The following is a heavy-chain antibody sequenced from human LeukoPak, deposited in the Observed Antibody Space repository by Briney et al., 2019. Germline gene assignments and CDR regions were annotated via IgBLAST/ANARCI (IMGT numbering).Heavy chain of an antibody. CDR2: INHSGST. CDR3: ARGWLYGSGSPLVS. CDR1: GGSFSGYY. D-gene: IGHD3-10*01. J-gene: IGHJ4*02. Sequence: SETLSLTCAVYGGSFSGYYWSWIRQPPGKGLEWIGEINHSGSTNYNPSLKSRVTISVDTSKNQFSLKLSSVTAADTAVYYYARGWLYGSGSPLVSWGQGTLVTVSS. V-gene: IGHV4-34*01.